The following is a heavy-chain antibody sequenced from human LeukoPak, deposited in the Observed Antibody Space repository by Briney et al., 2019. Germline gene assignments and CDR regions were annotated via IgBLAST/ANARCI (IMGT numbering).Heavy chain of an antibody. CDR1: GYSFTSYW. CDR2: IYPGDSDT. Sequence: GESLKISCKGSGYSFTSYWIGWVRQMPGKGLEWMGIIYPGDSDTRYSPSFQGQVTISADKSISTAYLQWSSLKASDTAMYYCARLGTSSSLVVGVRYYFDYWGQGTLVTVSS. CDR3: ARLGTSSSLVVGVRYYFDY. J-gene: IGHJ4*02. V-gene: IGHV5-51*01. D-gene: IGHD6-13*01.